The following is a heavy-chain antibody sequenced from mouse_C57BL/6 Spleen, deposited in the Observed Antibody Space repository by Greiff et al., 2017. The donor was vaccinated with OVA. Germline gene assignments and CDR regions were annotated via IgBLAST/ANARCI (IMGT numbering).Heavy chain of an antibody. D-gene: IGHD1-1*01. CDR1: GFTFSSYG. CDR3: ARQGTTVESNWAMDY. Sequence: EVQRVESGGDLVKPGGSLKLSCAASGFTFSSYGMSWVRQTPDKRLEWVATISSGGSYTYYPDSVKGRFTISRDNAKNTLYLQMSSLKSEDTAMYYCARQGTTVESNWAMDYWGQGTSVTVSS. J-gene: IGHJ4*01. V-gene: IGHV5-6*01. CDR2: ISSGGSYT.